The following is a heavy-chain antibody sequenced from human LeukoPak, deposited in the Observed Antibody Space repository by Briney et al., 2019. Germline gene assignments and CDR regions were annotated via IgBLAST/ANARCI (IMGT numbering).Heavy chain of an antibody. Sequence: KTSETMSLTCTVSGGSISSNYWGWIRQPPGKGLEWIAYIYNSGGTNYNPSLKSRVTISVDTSKNQFSLKLSSLTAADTAMYYCASERLYAFDIWGQGTMVTVSS. V-gene: IGHV4-59*01. CDR1: GGSISSNY. CDR2: IYNSGGT. CDR3: ASERLYAFDI. J-gene: IGHJ3*02.